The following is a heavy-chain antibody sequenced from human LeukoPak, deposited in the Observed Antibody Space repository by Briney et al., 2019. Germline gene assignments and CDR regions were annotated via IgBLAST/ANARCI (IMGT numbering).Heavy chain of an antibody. D-gene: IGHD3-16*01. CDR1: GFTFRIYA. J-gene: IGHJ6*02. CDR3: ARDFWGTNYYYGMDV. V-gene: IGHV3-23*01. CDR2: LSGSGVSV. Sequence: GGSLRLFCAASGFTFRIYAMAWVRQAPGEGLECLLSLSGSGVSVRHARSVTGRFTISRDNSKNTLYLQMANLRAEDPALYYCARDFWGTNYYYGMDVWGQGNTVTVS.